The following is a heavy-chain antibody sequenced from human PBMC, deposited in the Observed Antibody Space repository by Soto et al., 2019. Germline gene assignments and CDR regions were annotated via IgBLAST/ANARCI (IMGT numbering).Heavy chain of an antibody. V-gene: IGHV1-2*04. CDR2: INPNSGGT. CDR3: ARGVTMVRGVINYYYYYGMDV. Sequence: ASVKVSCTASGSTFTGYYMHWVRQAPGQGLEWMGWINPNSGGTNYAQKFQGWVTMTRDTSISTAYMELSRLRSDDTAVYYCARGVTMVRGVINYYYYYGMDVWGQGTTVTVSS. D-gene: IGHD3-10*01. J-gene: IGHJ6*02. CDR1: GSTFTGYY.